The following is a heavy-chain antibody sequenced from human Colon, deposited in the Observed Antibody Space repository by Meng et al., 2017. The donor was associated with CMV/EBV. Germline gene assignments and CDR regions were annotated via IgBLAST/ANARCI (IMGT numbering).Heavy chain of an antibody. D-gene: IGHD2-8*01. J-gene: IGHJ4*02. V-gene: IGHV3-66*02. CDR2: FYSGNTT. Sequence: GESLKISCSGSGLTLSSIYMHWVRQAPGKGLEWVSVFYSGNTTDYADSLKGRFTVSRDNSKNTLYLQMNSLRPEDTAVYYCARGRRYCPNSRCYFFDHWGQGTAVTVSS. CDR3: ARGRRYCPNSRCYFFDH. CDR1: GLTLSSIY.